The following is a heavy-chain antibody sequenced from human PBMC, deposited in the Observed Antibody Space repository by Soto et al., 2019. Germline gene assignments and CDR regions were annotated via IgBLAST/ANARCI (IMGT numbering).Heavy chain of an antibody. D-gene: IGHD1-26*01. CDR2: IYYVGDT. CDR3: ARHESGSYSDPFDH. V-gene: IGHV4-39*01. J-gene: IGHJ4*02. CDR1: GVSISTSSYY. Sequence: SETLSLTCTVSGVSISTSSYYWGWIRQHPGKGLEWIGSIYYVGDTYYNPSLKSRVTISVDTSKNQFSLKLSSVTAADTAVYYCARHESGSYSDPFDHCGQATLVTVSS.